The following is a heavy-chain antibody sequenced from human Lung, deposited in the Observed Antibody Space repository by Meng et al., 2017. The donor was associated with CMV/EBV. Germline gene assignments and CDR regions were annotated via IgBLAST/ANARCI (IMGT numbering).Heavy chain of an antibody. CDR2: IKQDATEA. CDR1: GFTFGHYW. Sequence: WGSLRLXCVASGFTFGHYWLSWVRRSPARGLEWVANIKQDATEARYADSTKGRFTISRDNTRRAVSLEMNSLRVEDSAVYYCARVLCDDSTCFNGLDFGGKGTXVTVSS. V-gene: IGHV3-7*01. D-gene: IGHD2-2*01. J-gene: IGHJ6*04. CDR3: ARVLCDDSTCFNGLDF.